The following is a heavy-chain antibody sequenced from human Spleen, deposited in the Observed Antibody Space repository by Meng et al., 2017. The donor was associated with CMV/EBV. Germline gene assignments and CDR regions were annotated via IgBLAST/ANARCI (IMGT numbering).Heavy chain of an antibody. D-gene: IGHD3-22*01. CDR2: IIPIFGTA. CDR3: ARDRDYYDSSGYAPFPAY. CDR1: TYSSYA. J-gene: IGHJ4*02. Sequence: TYSSYAISWVRQAPGPGLAWMGGIIPIFGTANYAQKFQGRVTITTDESTSTAYMELSSLRSEDTAVYYCARDRDYYDSSGYAPFPAYWGQGTLVTVSS. V-gene: IGHV1-69*05.